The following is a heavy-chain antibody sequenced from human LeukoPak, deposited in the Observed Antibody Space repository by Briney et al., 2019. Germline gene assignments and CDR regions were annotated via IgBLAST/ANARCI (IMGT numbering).Heavy chain of an antibody. CDR3: ARGGYCSGGSCPAEYFQH. J-gene: IGHJ1*01. V-gene: IGHV1-69*13. CDR2: IIPIFGTA. CDR1: GGTFSSYA. D-gene: IGHD2-15*01. Sequence: SVKVSCKASGGTFSSYAISWVRQAPGQGLEWMGGIIPIFGTANYAQKFQGRVTTTADESTSTAYMELSSLRSEDTAVYYCARGGYCSGGSCPAEYFQHWGQGTLVTVSS.